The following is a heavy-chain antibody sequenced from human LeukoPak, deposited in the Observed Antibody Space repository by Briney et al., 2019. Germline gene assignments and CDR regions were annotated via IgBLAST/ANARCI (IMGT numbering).Heavy chain of an antibody. D-gene: IGHD6-19*01. Sequence: PGGSLRLSCAASGFTFSSYSMNWARQAPGKGLEWVSSISSSSSYIYYADSVKGRFTISRDNAKNSLYLQMNSLRAEDTAVYYCARDWIAVAGTGCFDYWGQGTLVTVSS. V-gene: IGHV3-21*01. CDR1: GFTFSSYS. J-gene: IGHJ4*02. CDR3: ARDWIAVAGTGCFDY. CDR2: ISSSSSYI.